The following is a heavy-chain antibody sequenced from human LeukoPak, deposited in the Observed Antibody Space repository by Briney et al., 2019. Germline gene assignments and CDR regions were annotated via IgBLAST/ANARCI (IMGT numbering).Heavy chain of an antibody. CDR3: AREDVVVPPYGMDV. J-gene: IGHJ6*02. CDR2: ISGSGGST. Sequence: GGSLRLSCAASGFTFSSDAMSWVRQAPGKGLEWVSAISGSGGSTYYADSVKGRFTISRDNSKNTLYLQMNSLRAEDTAVYYCAREDVVVPPYGMDVWGQGTTVTVSS. CDR1: GFTFSSDA. V-gene: IGHV3-23*01. D-gene: IGHD2-2*01.